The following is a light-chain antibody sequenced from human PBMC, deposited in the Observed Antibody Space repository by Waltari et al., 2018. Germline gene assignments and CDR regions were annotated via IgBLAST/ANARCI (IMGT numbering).Light chain of an antibody. CDR1: NSAIGYYNF. CDR3: SSKTTDNNVDVV. V-gene: IGLV2-14*03. Sequence: QSALTQPASVSGSPGQSVTISCGGTNSAIGYYNFVPWYQQHPGKAPKLLIYKVTYRPSGVSDRFSGSKSGNTASLTISGLQFEDEADYYCSSKTTDNNVDVVFGGGTQLNV. CDR2: KVT. J-gene: IGLJ2*01.